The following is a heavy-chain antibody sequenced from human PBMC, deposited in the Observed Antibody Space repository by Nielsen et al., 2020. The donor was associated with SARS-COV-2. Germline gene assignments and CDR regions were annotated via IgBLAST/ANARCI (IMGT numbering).Heavy chain of an antibody. CDR3: ARDGLGATTLVHWFDP. V-gene: IGHV7-4-1*02. Sequence: ASVKVSCKASGYTFTSYAMNWVRQAPGQGLEWMGWINTNTGNPTYAQGFTGRFVFSLDTSVSTAYLQISSLKAEDTAVYYCARDGLGATTLVHWFDPWGQGTLVTVSS. J-gene: IGHJ5*02. CDR2: INTNTGNP. D-gene: IGHD1-26*01. CDR1: GYTFTSYA.